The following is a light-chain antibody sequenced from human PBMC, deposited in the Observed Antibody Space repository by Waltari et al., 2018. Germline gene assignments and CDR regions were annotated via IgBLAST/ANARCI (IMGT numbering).Light chain of an antibody. CDR3: QQYNDWPPLT. CDR2: GAS. V-gene: IGKV3-15*01. CDR1: QSVSNN. J-gene: IGKJ1*01. Sequence: DIVMTQSPATLSVSPGERATLSCRASQSVSNNLAWYQQKPGQAPRLLIYGASTRATVIPARFSGGGSGTEFTLTISSLQSEDVASYYCQQYNDWPPLTFGQGTKVEIK.